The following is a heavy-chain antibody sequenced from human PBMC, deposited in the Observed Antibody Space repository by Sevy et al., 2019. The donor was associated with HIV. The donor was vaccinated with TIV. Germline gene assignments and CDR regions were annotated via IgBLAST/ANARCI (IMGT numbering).Heavy chain of an antibody. J-gene: IGHJ3*01. CDR1: GFLLRDYY. Sequence: GGSLRLSCAASGFLLRDYYMAWIRQAPGKGLEWLSYISRTSTTLTYAESVKGRFTISRDNAKNSLSLQMNFLRVEDTAVYYCARDLGVRSVGAFDVWGRGTMVTVSS. CDR2: ISRTSTTL. V-gene: IGHV3-11*01. D-gene: IGHD3-3*01. CDR3: ARDLGVRSVGAFDV.